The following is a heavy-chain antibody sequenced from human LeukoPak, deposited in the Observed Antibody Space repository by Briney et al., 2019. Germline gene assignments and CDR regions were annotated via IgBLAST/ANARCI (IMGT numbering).Heavy chain of an antibody. J-gene: IGHJ4*02. Sequence: GGSLRLSCAASGFTFSSYGMHWVRQAPDKGLEWVAVIWYDGTNKNYGDSVKGRFTISRDNSKNTVYLQMNSLRAEDTAVYYCVRDPYEAYWGQGTLVTVSS. D-gene: IGHD5-12*01. CDR1: GFTFSSYG. V-gene: IGHV3-33*01. CDR3: VRDPYEAY. CDR2: IWYDGTNK.